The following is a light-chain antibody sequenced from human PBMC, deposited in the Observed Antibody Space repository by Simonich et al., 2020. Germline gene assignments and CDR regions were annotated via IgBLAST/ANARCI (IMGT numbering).Light chain of an antibody. CDR2: WES. CDR3: QQYYSTPYT. Sequence: DIVMTQSPDSLAVSLGERATINCKSSQSVLYSSNNKNYFAWYPQKPGQPPKLLIYWESTRESGVPDRFSGSGSGTDFTLTISSLQAEDVAVYYCQQYYSTPYTFGQGTKLEIK. J-gene: IGKJ2*01. V-gene: IGKV4-1*01. CDR1: QSVLYSSNNKNY.